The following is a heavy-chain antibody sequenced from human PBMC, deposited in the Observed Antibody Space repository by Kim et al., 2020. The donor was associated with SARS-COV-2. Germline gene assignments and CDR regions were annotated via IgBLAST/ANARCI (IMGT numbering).Heavy chain of an antibody. J-gene: IGHJ4*02. V-gene: IGHV3-53*01. CDR2: LSADGYT. CDR3: ASGRGLL. Sequence: GGSLRLSCATSGFTVGRDFMGWVRQAPGKGPEWATLLSADGYTYYADSVKGRFTISRDDSKNALYLQMNNLRADDTAIYFCASGRGLLWGQGTLVTVSS. D-gene: IGHD2-21*02. CDR1: GFTVGRDF.